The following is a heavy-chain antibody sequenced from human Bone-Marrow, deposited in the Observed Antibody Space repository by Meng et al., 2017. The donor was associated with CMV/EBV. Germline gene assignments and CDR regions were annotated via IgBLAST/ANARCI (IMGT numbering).Heavy chain of an antibody. Sequence: GESLKISCAASGFTFSSYGMHWVRQAPGKGLEWVAYIGFGGGVEKYYPDSVKGRFTVSRDNSRNTLYLQMNSLRAEDTAVYYCVNCGPYGGYVHYWGQGTLVTVSS. CDR3: VNCGPYGGYVHY. D-gene: IGHD4/OR15-4a*01. CDR1: GFTFSSYG. CDR2: IGFGGGVEK. V-gene: IGHV3-30*02. J-gene: IGHJ1*01.